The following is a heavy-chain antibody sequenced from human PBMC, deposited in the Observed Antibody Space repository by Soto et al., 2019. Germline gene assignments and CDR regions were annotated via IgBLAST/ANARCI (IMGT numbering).Heavy chain of an antibody. Sequence: GGSLRLSCAASGFTISTNYMSWVRQAPGKGLEWVSVIYSGGTTYYADSVKGRFTLSRHNSNNTIYLQMNSLRPEDTAVYYCARDRYDYIWGTYRSNWHFDLWGRGTLVTVSS. J-gene: IGHJ2*01. CDR1: GFTISTNY. D-gene: IGHD3-16*02. CDR2: IYSGGTT. CDR3: ARDRYDYIWGTYRSNWHFDL. V-gene: IGHV3-53*04.